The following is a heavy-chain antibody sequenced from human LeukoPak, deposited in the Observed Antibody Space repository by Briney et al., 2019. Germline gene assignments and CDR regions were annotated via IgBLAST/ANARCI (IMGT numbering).Heavy chain of an antibody. CDR2: INPNSGGT. D-gene: IGHD3-22*01. J-gene: IGHJ6*03. CDR1: GYTFTGYY. Sequence: ASVKVSCKASGYTFTGYYMHWVRQAPGQGLEWMRWINPNSGGTNYAQKFQGRVTMTRDTSISTAYMELSRLRSDDTAVYYCARAGDSSGYYVYYYYYMDVWGKGTTVTVSS. CDR3: ARAGDSSGYYVYYYYYMDV. V-gene: IGHV1-2*02.